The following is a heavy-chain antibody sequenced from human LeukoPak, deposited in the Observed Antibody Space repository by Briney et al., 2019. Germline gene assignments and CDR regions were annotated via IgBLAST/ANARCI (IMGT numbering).Heavy chain of an antibody. CDR1: GFTVSSNS. V-gene: IGHV3-66*01. Sequence: GGSLRLSCAASGFTVSSNSMNWVRQAPGKGLEWVSIIDSGGTTYYADPVRGRFTISRDSSKNTLYLQMNSLSAEDTAVYYCARGFSSYGYYRGMDVWGQGTTVTVSS. D-gene: IGHD5-18*01. CDR2: IDSGGTT. J-gene: IGHJ6*02. CDR3: ARGFSSYGYYRGMDV.